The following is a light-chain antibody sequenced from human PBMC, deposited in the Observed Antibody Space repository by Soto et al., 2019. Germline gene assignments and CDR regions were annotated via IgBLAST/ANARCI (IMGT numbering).Light chain of an antibody. V-gene: IGKV1-9*01. CDR1: PGSSTS. CDR3: QQLNFDSWP. J-gene: IGKJ1*01. Sequence: SELTQSPSSLSGSVGDNFTITCRASPGSSTSFAWYHHSPGRPPKLLIYASSTLYSGVPSRFRGSGPGTDVSLTITSLQPEDFGTYYCQQLNFDSWPFGQGTKVDIK. CDR2: ASS.